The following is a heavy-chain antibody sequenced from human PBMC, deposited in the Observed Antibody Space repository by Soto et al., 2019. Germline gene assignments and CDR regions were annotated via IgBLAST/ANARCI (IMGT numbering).Heavy chain of an antibody. CDR3: ARERGCSGGSCYPNFDY. V-gene: IGHV1-69*04. CDR1: GGTFSSYT. CDR2: ITPILGIA. J-gene: IGHJ4*02. Sequence: SVKVSCKASGGTFSSYTISWVRQAPGQGLEWMGRITPILGIANYAQKFQGRVTITADKSTSTAYMELSSLRSEDTAVYYCARERGCSGGSCYPNFDYWGQGTLVTVSS. D-gene: IGHD2-15*01.